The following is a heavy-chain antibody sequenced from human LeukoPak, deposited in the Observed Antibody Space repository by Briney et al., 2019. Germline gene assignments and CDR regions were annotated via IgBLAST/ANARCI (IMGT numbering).Heavy chain of an antibody. D-gene: IGHD1-1*01. CDR2: IYYSGST. CDR1: GGSISSGGYY. V-gene: IGHV4-31*03. J-gene: IGHJ6*02. Sequence: PSETLSLTCTVSGGSISSGGYYWSWIRQHPGKGLEWIGYIYYSGSTYYNPSLKSRVTISVDTFKNQFSLKLSSVTAADTAVYYCARDDARLERRDRLGMDVWGQGTTVTVSS. CDR3: ARDDARLERRDRLGMDV.